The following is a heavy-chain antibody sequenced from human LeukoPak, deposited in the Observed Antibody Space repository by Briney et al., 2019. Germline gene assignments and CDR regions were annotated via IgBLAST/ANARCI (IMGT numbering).Heavy chain of an antibody. J-gene: IGHJ4*02. CDR2: INPNSGGT. Sequence: ASVKVSCKASGYTFTGYYMHWVRQAPGQGLEWMGWINPNSGGTDYGRKFQGRVTMTRDTSISTAYMELSRLRSDDTAVYYCARDMTTGSSFDYWGQGTLVTVSS. D-gene: IGHD4-17*01. V-gene: IGHV1-2*02. CDR3: ARDMTTGSSFDY. CDR1: GYTFTGYY.